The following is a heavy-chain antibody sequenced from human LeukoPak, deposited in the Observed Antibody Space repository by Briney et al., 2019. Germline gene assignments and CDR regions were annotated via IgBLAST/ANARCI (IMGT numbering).Heavy chain of an antibody. J-gene: IGHJ4*02. CDR2: IYSGGST. V-gene: IGHV3-53*01. Sequence: GGSLRLSCAAYGFTVSSNYMSWVRQAPGKGLEWVSVIYSGGSTYYADSVKGRFTISRDNSKNTLYPQMNSLRAEDTAVYYCARLIDYGDYRYWGQGTLVTVSS. D-gene: IGHD4-17*01. CDR3: ARLIDYGDYRY. CDR1: GFTVSSNY.